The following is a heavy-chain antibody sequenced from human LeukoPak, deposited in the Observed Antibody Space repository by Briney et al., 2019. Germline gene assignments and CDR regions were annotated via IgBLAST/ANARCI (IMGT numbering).Heavy chain of an antibody. J-gene: IGHJ6*03. D-gene: IGHD3-10*01. CDR1: GFTLSSYA. CDR3: AKDMVRGVIVIARDYYYYYMDV. CDR2: IRGSGGST. Sequence: GGSMRLSCAASGFTLSSYAMSWVRQAPGKGLEWVSAIRGSGGSTYYADSVKGRFTISRDNAKNTLYLQMNSLRAEDTAVYYCAKDMVRGVIVIARDYYYYYMDVWGKGTTVTVSS. V-gene: IGHV3-23*01.